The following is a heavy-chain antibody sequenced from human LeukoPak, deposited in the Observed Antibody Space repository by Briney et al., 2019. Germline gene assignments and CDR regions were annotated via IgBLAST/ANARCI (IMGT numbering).Heavy chain of an antibody. Sequence: TGGSLRLSCAASGFTFRSSWMSWVRQAPGKGLEWVANIKEDGSEKYYVDSVKGRFTISRDNAKNSLYLQMNTLRAEDTAVYYRARDRGYCSSTTYFCYGWFDPWGQGTLVTVSS. J-gene: IGHJ5*02. CDR2: IKEDGSEK. CDR3: ARDRGYCSSTTYFCYGWFDP. V-gene: IGHV3-7*01. D-gene: IGHD2-2*03. CDR1: GFTFRSSW.